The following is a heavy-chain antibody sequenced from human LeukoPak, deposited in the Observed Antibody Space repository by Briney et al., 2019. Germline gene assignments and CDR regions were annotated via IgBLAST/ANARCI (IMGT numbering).Heavy chain of an antibody. CDR1: GGSISSYY. V-gene: IGHV3-53*01. J-gene: IGHJ5*02. CDR3: ARYNWFDP. Sequence: ETLSLTCTVSGGSISSYYWSWVRQAPGKGLEWVSVIYSGGSTFYADSVKGRFTISRDNSKNTLHLQMNSLRAEDTAVYYCARYNWFDPWGQGTLVTVSS. CDR2: IYSGGST.